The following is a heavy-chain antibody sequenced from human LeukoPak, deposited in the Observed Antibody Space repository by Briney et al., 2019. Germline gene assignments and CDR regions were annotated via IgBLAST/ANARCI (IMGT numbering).Heavy chain of an antibody. J-gene: IGHJ6*02. CDR1: GFTFSDYY. V-gene: IGHV4-30-2*01. Sequence: LRLSCAASGFTFSDYYMSWIRQAPGKGLEWIGYIYHSGSTYYNPSLKSRVTISVDRSKNQFSLKLSSVTAADTAVYYCASQYVDNYYYYGMDVWGQGTTVTVSS. D-gene: IGHD2-2*01. CDR2: IYHSGST. CDR3: ASQYVDNYYYYGMDV.